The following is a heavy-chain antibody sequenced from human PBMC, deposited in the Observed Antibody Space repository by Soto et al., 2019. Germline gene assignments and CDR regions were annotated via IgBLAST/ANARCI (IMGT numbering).Heavy chain of an antibody. D-gene: IGHD3-22*01. J-gene: IGHJ4*02. Sequence: GGSLRLSCAASGFTFSSYAMTWFRQAPGKGLEWVSTLSGIDTSTYYAESVKGRFTISRDNSKDTLFLQMSSLRAEDTAVYYCAKGSYYYDSSGYLPDYWGQGTLVTVSS. CDR2: LSGIDTST. CDR3: AKGSYYYDSSGYLPDY. V-gene: IGHV3-23*01. CDR1: GFTFSSYA.